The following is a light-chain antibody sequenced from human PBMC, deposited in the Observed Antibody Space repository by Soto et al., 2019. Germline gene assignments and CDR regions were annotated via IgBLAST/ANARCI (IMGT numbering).Light chain of an antibody. J-gene: IGKJ1*01. Sequence: DVVMTQSPLSLPVTLGQPASISCRSSQSLVSSDGNTYLIWFQQRPGQSTRRLIYKVSNRDSGVPDRFSGSGSGTDFTLEISRVEAEDVGVYYWMQGTHWPRTFGQGTKVEIK. CDR2: KVS. CDR1: QSLVSSDGNTY. CDR3: MQGTHWPRT. V-gene: IGKV2-30*01.